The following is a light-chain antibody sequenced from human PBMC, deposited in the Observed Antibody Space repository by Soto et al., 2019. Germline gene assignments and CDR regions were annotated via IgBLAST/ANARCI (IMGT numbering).Light chain of an antibody. V-gene: IGKV3-20*01. Sequence: EIVLTQSPATLSLSPGERATLSCRASQSLSSNFLAWYQRKPGQAPKVLIYRASIRATGIPDRFTGSGSGTDFTLTISRLEPEDFAVYYCQQYTDWPLTFGQGTKVDIK. CDR2: RAS. CDR3: QQYTDWPLT. CDR1: QSLSSNF. J-gene: IGKJ1*01.